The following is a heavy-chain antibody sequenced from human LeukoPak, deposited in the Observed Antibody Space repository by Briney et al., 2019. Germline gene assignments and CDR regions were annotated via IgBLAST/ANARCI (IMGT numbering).Heavy chain of an antibody. Sequence: AYVTVSCKASGYTFTSYYMHWVRQAPGQGLEWMGIINPSGGSTRYAQQFQGRVTMTRHTSTSTVYLELSSLRSEDTAVYYCAREPDYDYWGQGTLVTVS. J-gene: IGHJ4*02. D-gene: IGHD4-11*01. CDR2: INPSGGST. CDR1: GYTFTSYY. V-gene: IGHV1-46*01. CDR3: AREPDYDY.